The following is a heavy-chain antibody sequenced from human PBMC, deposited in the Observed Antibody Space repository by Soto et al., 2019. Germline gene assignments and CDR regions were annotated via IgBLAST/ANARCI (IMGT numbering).Heavy chain of an antibody. V-gene: IGHV3-23*01. Sequence: GGSLRLSCAASGFSFSSYAMTWARQAPGKGLEWVSSISPSGDATYYTDSVKGRFTISRDNSRNTLSLQMNSLRAEDTAIYYCAKNHHFDHWGLGTLVTVSS. CDR2: ISPSGDAT. CDR3: AKNHHFDH. J-gene: IGHJ4*02. CDR1: GFSFSSYA.